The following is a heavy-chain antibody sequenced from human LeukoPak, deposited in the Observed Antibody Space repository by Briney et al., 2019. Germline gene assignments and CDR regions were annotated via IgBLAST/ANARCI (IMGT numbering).Heavy chain of an antibody. CDR1: GYTFTSYG. V-gene: IGHV1-18*01. J-gene: IGHJ6*03. Sequence: GASVKVSCKASGYTFTSYGISWVRQAPGQGLEWMGWISAYNGNTNYAQKLQGRVTMTTDTSTSTAYMELRSLRSDDTAVYYCARESLYGSGSYLPYSSYYYMDVWGKGTTVTISS. CDR3: ARESLYGSGSYLPYSSYYYMDV. D-gene: IGHD3-10*01. CDR2: ISAYNGNT.